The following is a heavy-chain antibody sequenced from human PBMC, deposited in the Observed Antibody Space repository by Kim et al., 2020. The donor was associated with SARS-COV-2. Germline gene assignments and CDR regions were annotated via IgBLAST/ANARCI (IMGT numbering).Heavy chain of an antibody. CDR3: ASLGSGWYYGVHDY. J-gene: IGHJ4*02. CDR2: ISSSSSYI. V-gene: IGHV3-21*01. Sequence: GGSLRLSCAASGFTFSSYSMNWVRQAPGKGLEWVSPISSSSSYIYYADSVKGRFTISRDNAKNSLYLQMNSLRAEDTAVYYCASLGSGWYYGVHDYWGQGTLVTVSS. CDR1: GFTFSSYS. D-gene: IGHD6-19*01.